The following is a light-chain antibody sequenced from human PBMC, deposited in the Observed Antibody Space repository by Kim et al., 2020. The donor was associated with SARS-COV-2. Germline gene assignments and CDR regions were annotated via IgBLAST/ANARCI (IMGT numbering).Light chain of an antibody. J-gene: IGLJ1*01. CDR2: DKN. Sequence: SSELTQDPAVSVALGQTVRITCQGDSLRGYYASWYQQKPGQAPVLFVYDKNNRPSGIPDRFSGSTSGNIASLTITGAQAEAEAEFFCTPRVSSGRPYVFG. CDR3: TPRVSSGRPYV. CDR1: SLRGYY. V-gene: IGLV3-19*01.